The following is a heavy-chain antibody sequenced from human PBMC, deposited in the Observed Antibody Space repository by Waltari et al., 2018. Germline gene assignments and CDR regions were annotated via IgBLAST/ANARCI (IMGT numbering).Heavy chain of an antibody. CDR2: ICPGDSDT. Sequence: EVQLVQSGAEVKKPGESLKISCKGSGYSFTSYWIGWVRQMPGKGLEWMGIICPGDSDTRYRPSFQGQVTISADKSISTAYLQWSSLKASDTAMYYCARSVYSSSLQVPAYYMDVWGKGTTVTVSS. D-gene: IGHD6-6*01. CDR1: GYSFTSYW. CDR3: ARSVYSSSLQVPAYYMDV. J-gene: IGHJ6*03. V-gene: IGHV5-51*01.